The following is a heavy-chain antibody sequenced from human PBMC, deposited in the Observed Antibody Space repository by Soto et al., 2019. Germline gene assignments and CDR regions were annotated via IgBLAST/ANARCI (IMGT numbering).Heavy chain of an antibody. D-gene: IGHD2-2*01. Sequence: GGSLRLSCAASGFTFGSYAMHWVRQAPGKGLEWVAVISYDGSNKYYADSVKGRFTISRDNSKNTLYLQMNRLRAEDTAVYYCAILGDIGYCSSTSCSHPFDYRGEGTLVTVSS. V-gene: IGHV3-30-3*01. J-gene: IGHJ4*02. CDR3: AILGDIGYCSSTSCSHPFDY. CDR2: ISYDGSNK. CDR1: GFTFGSYA.